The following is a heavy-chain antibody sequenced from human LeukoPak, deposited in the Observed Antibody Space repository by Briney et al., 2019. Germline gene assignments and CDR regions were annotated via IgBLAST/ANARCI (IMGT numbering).Heavy chain of an antibody. Sequence: SETLSLTCAVSGASISTSDWGSWVRQPPGKGLECIGEIYHSGSNNYNPSLKSRVTISVDKSKNQSSLNLSSVTAADTAVYYCATWRLGPEFSSSDNWFDPWGQGTLVTVSS. CDR2: IYHSGSN. D-gene: IGHD2-21*02. J-gene: IGHJ5*02. CDR3: ATWRLGPEFSSSDNWFDP. CDR1: GASISTSDW. V-gene: IGHV4-4*02.